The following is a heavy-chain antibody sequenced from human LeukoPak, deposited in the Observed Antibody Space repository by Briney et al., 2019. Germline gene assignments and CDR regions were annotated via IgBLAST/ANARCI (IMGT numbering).Heavy chain of an antibody. J-gene: IGHJ6*02. CDR1: GFTFSDYY. CDR2: ISSSGSTI. V-gene: IGHV3-11*01. Sequence: PGGSLRLSCAASGFTFSDYYMSWIRQAPGKGLEWVSYISSSGSTIYYADSVKGRFTISRDNAKNSLYLQMNSLRAEDTAVYYCARDSSRGWFGDYGMDVWGQGTTVTVSS. D-gene: IGHD3-10*01. CDR3: ARDSSRGWFGDYGMDV.